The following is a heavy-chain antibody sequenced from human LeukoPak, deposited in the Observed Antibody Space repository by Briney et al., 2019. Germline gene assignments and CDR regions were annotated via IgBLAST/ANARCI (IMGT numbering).Heavy chain of an antibody. CDR2: IFHSGST. D-gene: IGHD5-12*01. CDR1: GYAISSGYY. V-gene: IGHV4-38-2*02. CDR3: ARGPSGYHNT. Sequence: SETLSLTCTVSGYAISSGYYWTWIRQPPGKGLELIGTIFHSGSTYYNPSLKSRITISVDTSRNQFSLRLSSVTAADTAVYYCARGPSGYHNTGGQGTLVTVSS. J-gene: IGHJ4*02.